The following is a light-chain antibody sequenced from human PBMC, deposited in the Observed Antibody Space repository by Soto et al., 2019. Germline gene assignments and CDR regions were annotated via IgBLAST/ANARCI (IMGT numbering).Light chain of an antibody. CDR3: ISYTGSSTSYV. V-gene: IGLV2-14*01. J-gene: IGLJ1*01. CDR2: EVS. Sequence: QSLLTEPASVSWSPGQSITISCIGTSSDVGSYDHVAWYQQFPGKTPKLMIYEVSNRPSGVSSRFSGSKSGNTASLTISGLQAEDEADYYCISYTGSSTSYVFGSGTKVTVL. CDR1: SSDVGSYDH.